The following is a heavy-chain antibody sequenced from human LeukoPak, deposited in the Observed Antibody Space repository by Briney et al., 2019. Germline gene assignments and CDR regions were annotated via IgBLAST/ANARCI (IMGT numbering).Heavy chain of an antibody. Sequence: GGSLRLSCAASGFTFSSYSMNWVRQAPGKGLEWVSSISSSSSYIYYADSVTGRFTISRDDAKNSLYLQMNSLRAEDTAVYYCASSRNPGSGSYPFDYWGQGTLVTVSS. J-gene: IGHJ4*02. CDR1: GFTFSSYS. CDR2: ISSSSSYI. V-gene: IGHV3-21*01. D-gene: IGHD3-10*01. CDR3: ASSRNPGSGSYPFDY.